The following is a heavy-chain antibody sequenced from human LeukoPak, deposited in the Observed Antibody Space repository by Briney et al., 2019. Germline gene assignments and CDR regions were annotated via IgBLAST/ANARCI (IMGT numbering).Heavy chain of an antibody. CDR3: ARETPNCGGDCFDY. CDR1: GFTLSSHE. CDR2: ISDVGRSDI. V-gene: IGHV3-48*03. J-gene: IGHJ4*02. Sequence: GGSLRLSCAASGFTLSSHEINWVRKAPGKGREWVSYISDVGRSDIYFADSVKGRFTLSRDNAKNSLYLQMNSLRAEDTAIYYCARETPNCGGDCFDYWGQGTLVTVSS. D-gene: IGHD2-21*02.